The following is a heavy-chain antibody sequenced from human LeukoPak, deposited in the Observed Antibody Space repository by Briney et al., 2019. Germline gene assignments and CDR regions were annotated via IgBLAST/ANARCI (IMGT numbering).Heavy chain of an antibody. CDR2: ISSSSSYI. J-gene: IGHJ4*02. D-gene: IGHD3/OR15-3a*01. CDR3: TRAVAAADFSPGY. Sequence: GGSLRLSRVASGFMFRSNTMNWVRQAPGKGLEWISCISSSSSYIYYADSVKGRFTISRDNAKNSVYLQMNSLRAEDTAVYYCTRAVAAADFSPGYWGQGTLVTVSS. V-gene: IGHV3-21*01. CDR1: GFMFRSNT.